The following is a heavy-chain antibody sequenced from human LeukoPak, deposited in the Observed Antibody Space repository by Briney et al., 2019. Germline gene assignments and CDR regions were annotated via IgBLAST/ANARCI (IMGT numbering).Heavy chain of an antibody. V-gene: IGHV3-74*01. J-gene: IGHJ4*02. D-gene: IGHD2-15*01. CDR1: GFTFSRYW. CDR3: ASDFGGSDDY. CDR2: MNTDGSRT. Sequence: GGSLRLSCVGSGFTFSRYWMHWVRQAPGKGLVWVSRMNTDGSRTDYADSVKGRFTISRDNAKNTLYLQMNGLGAEDTAVYSCASDFGGSDDYWGQGTLVTVSS.